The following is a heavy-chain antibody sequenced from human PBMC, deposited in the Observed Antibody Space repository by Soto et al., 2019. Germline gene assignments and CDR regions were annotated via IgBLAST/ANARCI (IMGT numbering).Heavy chain of an antibody. CDR1: GAALSSGGYF. CDR3: TREQSDDNYFDP. V-gene: IGHV4-61*08. J-gene: IGHJ5*02. D-gene: IGHD6-19*01. Sequence: SETLSLTCTVSGAALSSGGYFYTWVRQPPGKVLEWLGYIYYSGGTNYNPSLKSRVTIXLXXSXSXFXLXXXSVTXADTAVYYCTREQSDDNYFDPWGQGTLDTVSS. CDR2: IYYSGGT.